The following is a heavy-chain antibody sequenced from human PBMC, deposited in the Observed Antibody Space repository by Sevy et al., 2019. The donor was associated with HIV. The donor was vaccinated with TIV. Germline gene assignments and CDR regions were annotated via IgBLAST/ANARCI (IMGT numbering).Heavy chain of an antibody. CDR2: ISAYNGNT. CDR1: GYTFTSYG. V-gene: IGHV1-18*01. J-gene: IGHJ3*02. D-gene: IGHD3-3*01. Sequence: GASVKVSCTASGYTFTSYGISWVRQAPGQGLEWMGWISAYNGNTNYAQKLQGRVTLTTDTSTSTAYMELRSLRSDDTAVYYCARGYYDFWSGYYRRDAFDIWGQGTMVTVSS. CDR3: ARGYYDFWSGYYRRDAFDI.